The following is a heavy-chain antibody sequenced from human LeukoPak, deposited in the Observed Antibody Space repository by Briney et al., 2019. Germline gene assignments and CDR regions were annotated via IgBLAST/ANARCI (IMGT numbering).Heavy chain of an antibody. D-gene: IGHD6-13*01. CDR3: ARDGSSWSDNWFDP. V-gene: IGHV4-59*01. J-gene: IGHJ5*02. Sequence: PSETLSLTCTVSGGSISSYYWNWIRQPPGKGLEWIGYIYYSGSTNYNPSLKSRVTISVDTSKNQFSLKLSSVTAADTAVYYCARDGSSWSDNWFDPWGQGTLVTVSS. CDR2: IYYSGST. CDR1: GGSISSYY.